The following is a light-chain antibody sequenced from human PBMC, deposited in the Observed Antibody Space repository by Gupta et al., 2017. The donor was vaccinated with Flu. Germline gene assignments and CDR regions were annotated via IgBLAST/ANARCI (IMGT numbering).Light chain of an antibody. Sequence: EIVMIPYSLSLPLTPIEPASISCKSSQNLLHSNGYNYLDWYLQRPGQSPQLLIYLGSNRASGVPDRFSGSGSGTDFTLKISRMEAEDVGVYYCMQALQSPPTFGGGTKVEIK. J-gene: IGKJ4*01. V-gene: IGKV2-28*01. CDR3: MQALQSPPT. CDR2: LGS. CDR1: QNLLHSNGYNY.